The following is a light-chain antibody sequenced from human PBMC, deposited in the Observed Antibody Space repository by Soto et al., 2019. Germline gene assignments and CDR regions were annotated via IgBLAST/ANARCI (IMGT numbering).Light chain of an antibody. V-gene: IGLV4-69*01. CDR1: SGHSTYA. Sequence: QPVLTQSPSASASLGASVKLTCTLSSGHSTYAIAWHQQQPEKGPRYLMKLTSDGSHTKGDGIPDRFSGSSSGAERYLTISSLQSEDEADYYCQTWGTGIRVFGGGTKRTVL. CDR3: QTWGTGIRV. J-gene: IGLJ3*02. CDR2: LTSDGSH.